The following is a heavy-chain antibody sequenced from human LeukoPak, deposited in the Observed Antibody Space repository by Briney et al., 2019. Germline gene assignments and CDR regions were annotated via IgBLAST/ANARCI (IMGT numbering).Heavy chain of an antibody. CDR2: TYYSGST. CDR1: GGSLSSYY. CDR3: ARSPFGKVGERGAFDI. Sequence: SETLSLTCTVSGGSLSSYYWSWIRQPPGKGLEWIGYTYYSGSTNYNPSLKSRVTISVDTSKNQFSLKLSSVTAADTAVYYCARSPFGKVGERGAFDIWGQGTMVTVSS. V-gene: IGHV4-59*01. J-gene: IGHJ3*02. D-gene: IGHD3-10*01.